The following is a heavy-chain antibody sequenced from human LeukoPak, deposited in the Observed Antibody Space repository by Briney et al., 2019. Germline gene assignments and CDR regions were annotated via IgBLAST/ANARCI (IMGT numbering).Heavy chain of an antibody. J-gene: IGHJ4*02. Sequence: PGGSLRLSCAASGFTFSSYAMSWVRQAPGKGLEWVSAISGSGGSTYYADSVKGRFTISRDNSKNTLYLQMNSLRAEDTAVYYCATDGLAWNTFGGVIVTPYYFDYWGQGTLVTVSS. CDR3: ATDGLAWNTFGGVIVTPYYFDY. CDR1: GFTFSSYA. D-gene: IGHD3-16*02. CDR2: ISGSGGST. V-gene: IGHV3-23*01.